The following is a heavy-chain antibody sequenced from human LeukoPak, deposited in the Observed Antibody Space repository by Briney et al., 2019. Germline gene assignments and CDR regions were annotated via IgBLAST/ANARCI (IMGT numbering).Heavy chain of an antibody. D-gene: IGHD1-26*01. J-gene: IGHJ4*02. V-gene: IGHV1-24*01. Sequence: APVKVSCKASGYTFTSYDINWVRQATGKGLEWMGGFDPEDGETIYAQKFQGRVTMTEDTSTDTAYMELSSLRSEDTAVYYCATLLLYSGSYSGADYWGQGTLVTVSS. CDR2: FDPEDGET. CDR1: GYTFTSYD. CDR3: ATLLLYSGSYSGADY.